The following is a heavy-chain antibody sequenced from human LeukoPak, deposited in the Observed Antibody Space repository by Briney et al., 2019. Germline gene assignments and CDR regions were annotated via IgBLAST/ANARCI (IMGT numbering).Heavy chain of an antibody. D-gene: IGHD3-10*01. J-gene: IGHJ4*02. CDR3: ARSELLWFGGVNSGFDY. CDR1: GGSISSYY. Sequence: PSETLSLTCTVSGGSISSYYWNWIRQPPGKGLEWIGYIYYSGSTNYNPSLKSRVTISLDTSKNQFSLKLSSVTAADTAVYYCARSELLWFGGVNSGFDYWGQGTLVTVSS. V-gene: IGHV4-59*01. CDR2: IYYSGST.